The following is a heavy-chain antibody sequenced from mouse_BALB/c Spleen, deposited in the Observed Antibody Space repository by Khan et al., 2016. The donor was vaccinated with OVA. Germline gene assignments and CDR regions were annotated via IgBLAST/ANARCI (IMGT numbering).Heavy chain of an antibody. Sequence: VQLQESGPGLVAPSQSLSITCTISGFSLTNYGVHWVRQPPGKGLEWLVEIWSDGSTTYNSDLKSRLNISKDNSKSQVFLKMNSLQTDDTAMYYCARQPFYHYNIMDYWGQGTSVTVSS. CDR2: IWSDGST. CDR3: ARQPFYHYNIMDY. CDR1: GFSLTNYG. J-gene: IGHJ4*01. V-gene: IGHV2-6-1*01. D-gene: IGHD2-3*01.